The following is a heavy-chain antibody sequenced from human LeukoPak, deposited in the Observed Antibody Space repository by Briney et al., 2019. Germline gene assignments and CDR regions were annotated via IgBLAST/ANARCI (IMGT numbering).Heavy chain of an antibody. J-gene: IGHJ4*02. CDR2: ISSGGTTI. V-gene: IGHV3-48*03. Sequence: PGGSLTLSCAASGFTFSEFEMNWVRQAPGKGLEWVSDISSGGTTIFYADSVKGRFTISRDNAKNSLYLQMNSLRDEDTAIYYCTRGLVVWGQGALVTVSS. D-gene: IGHD2-2*01. CDR3: TRGLVV. CDR1: GFTFSEFE.